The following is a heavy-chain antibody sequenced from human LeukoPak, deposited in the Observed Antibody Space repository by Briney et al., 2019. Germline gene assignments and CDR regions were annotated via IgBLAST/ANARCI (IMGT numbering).Heavy chain of an antibody. Sequence: SETLSLTCTVSGGSTSSYYWSWIRQPPGKGLEWIGYIYYSGSTNYNPSLKSRVTISVDTSKNQFSLKLSSVTAADTAVYYCARDGLPATVTEEGAFDIWGQGTMVTVSS. CDR3: ARDGLPATVTEEGAFDI. J-gene: IGHJ3*02. V-gene: IGHV4-59*01. CDR2: IYYSGST. CDR1: GGSTSSYY. D-gene: IGHD4-11*01.